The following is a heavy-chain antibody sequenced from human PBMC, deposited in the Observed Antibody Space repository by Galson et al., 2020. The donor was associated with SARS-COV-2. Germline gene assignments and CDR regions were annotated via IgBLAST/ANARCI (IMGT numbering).Heavy chain of an antibody. CDR3: ARDTRPWIVGTIGLDV. CDR1: GFTFSSYS. V-gene: IGHV3-48*04. CDR2: ISSSSSTI. Sequence: GGSLRLSCAASGFTFSSYSMNWVRQAPGKGLEWVSYISSSSSTIYYADSVKGRFTISRDNAKNSLYLQMNSLRAEDTAVYYCARDTRPWIVGTIGLDVWGQGTTVTVSS. D-gene: IGHD5-12*01. J-gene: IGHJ6*02.